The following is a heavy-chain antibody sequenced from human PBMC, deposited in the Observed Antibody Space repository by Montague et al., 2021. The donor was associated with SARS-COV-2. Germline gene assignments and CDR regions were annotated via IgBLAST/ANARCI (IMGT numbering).Heavy chain of an antibody. D-gene: IGHD6-6*01. Sequence: SETLSLTCTVSGGSISSYSWCWSRQPPGKGMEWIGYINNSGSTNYNPSLKSRVTISVDTSKNQFSLKLSPVTAADTAVYYCARGREYRSSAGFDYWGQGTLVTVSS. V-gene: IGHV4-59*01. CDR2: INNSGST. J-gene: IGHJ4*02. CDR3: ARGREYRSSAGFDY. CDR1: GGSISSYS.